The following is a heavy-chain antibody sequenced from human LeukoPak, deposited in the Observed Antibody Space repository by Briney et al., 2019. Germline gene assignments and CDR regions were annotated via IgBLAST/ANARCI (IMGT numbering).Heavy chain of an antibody. CDR2: ISGSGGST. J-gene: IGHJ6*02. CDR1: GFTFSSYA. Sequence: GGSLRLSCAASGFTFSSYAMSWVRQAPGKGLEWVSAISGSGGSTYYADPVKGRFTISRDNSKNTLYLQMNSLRAEDTAVYYCAKWLVSSSSTIYYYYYGMDVWGQGTTVTVS. D-gene: IGHD6-6*01. V-gene: IGHV3-23*01. CDR3: AKWLVSSSSTIYYYYYGMDV.